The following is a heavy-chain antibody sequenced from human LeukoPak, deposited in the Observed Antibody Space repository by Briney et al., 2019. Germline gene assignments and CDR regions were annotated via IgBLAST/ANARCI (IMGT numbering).Heavy chain of an antibody. CDR1: GGSFSGYY. V-gene: IGHV4-34*01. CDR3: ARDGVVIPSNYYYYGMDV. D-gene: IGHD3-22*01. Sequence: SETLSLTCAVYGGSFSGYYWSWIRQPPGKGLEWIGEINHSGSTNYNPSLKSRVTISVDTSKNQFSLRLGSVTAADTAVYYCARDGVVIPSNYYYYGMDVWGQGTTVTVSS. CDR2: INHSGST. J-gene: IGHJ6*02.